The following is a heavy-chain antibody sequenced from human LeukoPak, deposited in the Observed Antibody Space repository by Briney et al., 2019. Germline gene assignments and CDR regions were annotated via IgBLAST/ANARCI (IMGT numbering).Heavy chain of an antibody. CDR1: GFTVGNNY. CDR2: IFSHGET. Sequence: GGSLRLSCAASGFTVGNNYMNWVRQAPGKGLEWVSLIFSHGETSYADSVKGRFTISRDNSKNTLYLQMNGLRVEDTAVHYCARDPPAVSINTYAWGQGTLVTVSS. V-gene: IGHV3-66*01. D-gene: IGHD2-8*01. J-gene: IGHJ4*02. CDR3: ARDPPAVSINTYA.